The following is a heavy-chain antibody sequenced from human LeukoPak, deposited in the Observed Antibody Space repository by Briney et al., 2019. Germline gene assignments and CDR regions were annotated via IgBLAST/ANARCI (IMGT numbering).Heavy chain of an antibody. D-gene: IGHD3-10*02. V-gene: IGHV3-48*03. Sequence: GGSLRLSCAASGFTFSSYEMNWVRQAPGKGLEWVSYISTSGSTIYYADSVKGRFTNSRDNAKNSLYLQMNSLRAEDTAVYYCAELGITMIGGVWSKGTTVTISS. CDR1: GFTFSSYE. CDR2: ISTSGSTI. J-gene: IGHJ6*04. CDR3: AELGITMIGGV.